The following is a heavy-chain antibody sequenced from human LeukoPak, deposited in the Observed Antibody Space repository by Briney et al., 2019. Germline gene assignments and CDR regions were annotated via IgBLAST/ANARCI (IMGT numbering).Heavy chain of an antibody. CDR1: GFTFSSYG. D-gene: IGHD1-1*01. V-gene: IGHV3-23*01. J-gene: IGHJ4*02. CDR3: AKGRVRQFDPFDY. Sequence: PGGSLRLSCAASGFTFSSYGMSWVRQAPGKGPEWVSFMSGSGDSTYYADSVKGRFTISRDNSKNTLYLQMNSLRADDTAVYYCAKGRVRQFDPFDYWGQGTLVTVSS. CDR2: MSGSGDST.